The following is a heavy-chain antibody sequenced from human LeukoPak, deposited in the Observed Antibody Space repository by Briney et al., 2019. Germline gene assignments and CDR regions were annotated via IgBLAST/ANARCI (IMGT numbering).Heavy chain of an antibody. V-gene: IGHV3-23*01. D-gene: IGHD5-24*01. CDR3: AKDLFRWAFDY. CDR1: GFTLSRNA. Sequence: PGGSLRLSCAASGFTLSRNAMSWVRQAPGKGLEWVSAIGGGDDRTDYADSVKGRFTISRDISKNTLYLQMNSLRAEDTAVYFCAKDLFRWAFDYWGQGTLVTVSS. J-gene: IGHJ4*02. CDR2: IGGGDDRT.